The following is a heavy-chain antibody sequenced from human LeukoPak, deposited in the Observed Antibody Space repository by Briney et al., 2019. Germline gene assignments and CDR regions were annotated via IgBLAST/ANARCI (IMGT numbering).Heavy chain of an antibody. D-gene: IGHD6-13*01. CDR3: AREAAAGYYYYYYYMDV. Sequence: SETLSLTCTVSGGSISSYYWSWIRQPAGKGLEWIGRIYTTGSTNYNPSLKSRVTMSVDTSRNQFSLKLSSVTAADTAVYYCAREAAAGYYYYYYYMDVWGKGTTVTISS. V-gene: IGHV4-4*07. CDR1: GGSISSYY. J-gene: IGHJ6*03. CDR2: IYTTGST.